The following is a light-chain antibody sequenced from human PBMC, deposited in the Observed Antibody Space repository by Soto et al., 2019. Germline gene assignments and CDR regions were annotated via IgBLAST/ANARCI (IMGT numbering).Light chain of an antibody. CDR2: GAS. CDR3: QQYGSSSLT. CDR1: QSVSSSY. V-gene: IGKV3-20*01. J-gene: IGKJ4*01. Sequence: EIVLTQSPGTLSLSPGERATLSCRASQSVSSSYLAWYQQKPGQAPRLLIYGASSRATGIPDRFSGSGSGTDFTLTISRQEPEYFAVYYCQQYGSSSLTFGGGTKVEMK.